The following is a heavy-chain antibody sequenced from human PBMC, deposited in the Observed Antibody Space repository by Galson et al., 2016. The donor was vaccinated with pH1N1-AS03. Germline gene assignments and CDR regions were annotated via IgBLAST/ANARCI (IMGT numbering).Heavy chain of an antibody. V-gene: IGHV3-11*01. J-gene: IGHJ3*02. CDR3: SRESESYSNTMAFDI. D-gene: IGHD3-10*01. CDR2: INFRGTTT. Sequence: SLRLSCAASGFTFNDNYMAWIRQAPGKGLEPGKGLEWISHINFRGTTTYYADSVKGRFTISRDNAKKSVYLQMDSLRVDDTAVYFCSRESESYSNTMAFDIWGQGAMVTVSS. CDR1: GFTFNDNY.